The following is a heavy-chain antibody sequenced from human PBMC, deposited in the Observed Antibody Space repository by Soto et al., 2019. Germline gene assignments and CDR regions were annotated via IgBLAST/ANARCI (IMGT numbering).Heavy chain of an antibody. CDR1: GFTFSSYS. D-gene: IGHD3-22*01. J-gene: IGHJ6*02. CDR2: ISSSSSYI. CDR3: ASSDYDSSGYPTYYYYCMDV. Sequence: PGGSLRLSCAASGFTFSSYSMNWVRQAPGKGLEWVSSISSSSSYIYYADSVKGRFTISRDNAKNSLYLQMNSLRAEDTAVYYCASSDYDSSGYPTYYYYCMDVWGQGTTVTVSS. V-gene: IGHV3-21*01.